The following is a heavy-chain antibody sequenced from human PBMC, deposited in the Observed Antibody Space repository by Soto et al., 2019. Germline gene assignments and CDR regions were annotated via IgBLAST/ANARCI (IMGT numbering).Heavy chain of an antibody. CDR2: VLPILGSI. CDR3: GRIPRYSFPTSDPLDN. D-gene: IGHD3-16*02. V-gene: IGHV1-69*08. Sequence: QVHLVQSRAELKQPGSSVTVSCKASGGTFNTYTFSWVRQVPGQGLEWMGSVLPILGSINYAPEFQGRLSISADQSSTTVYMELSSLTSQDTATYYCGRIPRYSFPTSDPLDNWGQGTLVTVSS. J-gene: IGHJ4*02. CDR1: GGTFNTYT.